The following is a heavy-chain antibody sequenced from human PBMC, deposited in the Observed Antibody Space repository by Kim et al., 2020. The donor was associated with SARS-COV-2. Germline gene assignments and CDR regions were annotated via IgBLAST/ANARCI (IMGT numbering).Heavy chain of an antibody. Sequence: SETLSLTCSASGDSISSTTYYWGWIRQPPGKGLEWIASIYYSGSAKYNPSLKSRVSISVDTSKNQFSLKLNSVTAADTAIYYCAKHFDYPTAFDIWGQGTMVAVSS. D-gene: IGHD4-17*01. CDR1: GDSISSTTYY. J-gene: IGHJ3*02. CDR2: IYYSGSA. V-gene: IGHV4-39*01. CDR3: AKHFDYPTAFDI.